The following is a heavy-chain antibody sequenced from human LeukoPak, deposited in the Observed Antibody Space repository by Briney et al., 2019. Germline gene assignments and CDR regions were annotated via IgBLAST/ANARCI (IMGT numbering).Heavy chain of an antibody. Sequence: GGSLRLSCAASGFTFSSYSMNWVRQAPGKGLEWVSSISSSSSYIYYADSVKGRFTISRDNAKNSLYLQMNSLRAEDTAVYYCAKENSNYAYFDYWGQGTLVTVSS. J-gene: IGHJ4*02. CDR3: AKENSNYAYFDY. CDR2: ISSSSSYI. CDR1: GFTFSSYS. D-gene: IGHD4-11*01. V-gene: IGHV3-21*01.